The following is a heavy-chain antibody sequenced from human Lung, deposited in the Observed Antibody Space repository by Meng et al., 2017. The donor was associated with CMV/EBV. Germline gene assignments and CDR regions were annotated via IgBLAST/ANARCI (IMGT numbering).Heavy chain of an antibody. V-gene: IGHV3-21*01. CDR2: ISSSSSYI. CDR1: GFTFSSYS. D-gene: IGHD3-3*01. CDR3: ARDVCGRDDFWSGCYDY. J-gene: IGHJ4*02. Sequence: GGSXRLXCAASGFTFSSYSMNWVRQAPGKGLEWVSSISSSSSYIYYADSVKGRFTISRDNAKNSLYLQMNSLRAEDTAVYYCARDVCGRDDFWSGCYDYWGQGTLVTVSS.